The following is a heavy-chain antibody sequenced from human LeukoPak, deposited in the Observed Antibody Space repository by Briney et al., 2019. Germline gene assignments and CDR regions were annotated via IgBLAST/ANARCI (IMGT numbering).Heavy chain of an antibody. V-gene: IGHV3-30*18. CDR2: ISYDGSNK. J-gene: IGHJ3*02. CDR3: ANLPFMITFGGVIVRDGAFDI. CDR1: GFTFSSYG. Sequence: GGSLRLSCAASGFTFSSYGMHWVRQAPGKGLEWVAVISYDGSNKYYADSVKGRFTISRDNSKNTLYLQMNSLRAEDTAVYYCANLPFMITFGGVIVRDGAFDIWGQGTMVTVSS. D-gene: IGHD3-16*02.